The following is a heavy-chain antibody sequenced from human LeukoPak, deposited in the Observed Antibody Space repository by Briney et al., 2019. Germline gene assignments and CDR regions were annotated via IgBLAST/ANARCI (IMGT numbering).Heavy chain of an antibody. CDR1: GGTFSSYA. V-gene: IGHV1-69*04. CDR2: IIPIFGIA. D-gene: IGHD3-22*01. Sequence: SVKVSCKASGGTFSSYAISWVRQAPGQGLEWMGRIIPIFGIADYAQKFQGRVTITADKSTSTAYMELSSLRSEDTAVYYCARSPDYDSSGDVWFDPWGQGTLVTVSS. CDR3: ARSPDYDSSGDVWFDP. J-gene: IGHJ5*02.